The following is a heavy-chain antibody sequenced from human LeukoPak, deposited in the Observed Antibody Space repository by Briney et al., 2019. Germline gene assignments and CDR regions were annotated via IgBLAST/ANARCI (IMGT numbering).Heavy chain of an antibody. V-gene: IGHV4-34*01. CDR1: GGSFSGYY. J-gene: IGHJ4*02. CDR2: INHSGST. D-gene: IGHD6-19*01. Sequence: SETLSLTCAVYGGSFSGYYWSWIRQPPGKGLEWIGEINHSGSTNYNPSLKSRVTISVDTSKNQFSLKLSSVTAADTAVYYCARGSTYSSGWYGYWGQGTLVTVSS. CDR3: ARGSTYSSGWYGY.